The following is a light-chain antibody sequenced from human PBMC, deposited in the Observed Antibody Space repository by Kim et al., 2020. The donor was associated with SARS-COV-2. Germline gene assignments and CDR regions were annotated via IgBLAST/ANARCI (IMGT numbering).Light chain of an antibody. CDR1: SSNIGSNY. Sequence: QSVTISCSGSSSNIGSNYVYWYQQLPGTAPKLLIYSNNQRPSGVPDRFSGSKSGTSASLAISGLRSEDEADYYCAAWDDSLSGRGVFGGGTQLTVL. J-gene: IGLJ3*02. V-gene: IGLV1-47*02. CDR2: SNN. CDR3: AAWDDSLSGRGV.